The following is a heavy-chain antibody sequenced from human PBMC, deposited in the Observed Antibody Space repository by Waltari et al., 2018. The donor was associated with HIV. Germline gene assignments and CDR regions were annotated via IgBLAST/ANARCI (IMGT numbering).Heavy chain of an antibody. Sequence: QLQLQESGPGLVNPSETLSLTCTVSGGSISSSSYYWGWIRQPPGKGLEWIGSIYYSGSTYYNPSRKSRVTISVDTSKNQFSLKLSSVTAADTAVYYCARLPSMIVVVPPSYFDYWGQGTLVTVSS. CDR1: GGSISSSSYY. D-gene: IGHD3-22*01. CDR2: IYYSGST. CDR3: ARLPSMIVVVPPSYFDY. V-gene: IGHV4-39*01. J-gene: IGHJ4*02.